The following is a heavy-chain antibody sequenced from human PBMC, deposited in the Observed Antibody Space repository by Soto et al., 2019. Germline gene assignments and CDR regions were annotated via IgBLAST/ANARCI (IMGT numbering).Heavy chain of an antibody. V-gene: IGHV5-51*01. J-gene: IGHJ6*02. CDR1: GYSFTSYL. CDR3: SMSLSAYYYGSGITRNYYYGMDV. D-gene: IGHD3-10*01. Sequence: GESLKISCKGSGYSFTSYLIGWVRQMPGKGLEWMGIIYPGDSDTRYSPSFQGQVTISADKSISTAYLQWSSLKASDTAMYYCSMSLSAYYYGSGITRNYYYGMDVWGQGTTVTVSS. CDR2: IYPGDSDT.